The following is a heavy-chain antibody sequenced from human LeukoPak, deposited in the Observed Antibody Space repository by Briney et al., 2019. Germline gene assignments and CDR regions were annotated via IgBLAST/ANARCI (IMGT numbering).Heavy chain of an antibody. V-gene: IGHV4-59*01. CDR3: AREELVGATGFDY. CDR1: GGSISSYY. CDR2: IYYSGST. J-gene: IGHJ4*02. Sequence: SETLSLTCTVSGGSISSYYWNWIRQPPGKGLEWIGYIYYSGSTNYNPSVKSRVAMSVDTSKNQFSLKLSSVTAADTAVYYCAREELVGATGFDYWGQGTLVTVSS. D-gene: IGHD1-26*01.